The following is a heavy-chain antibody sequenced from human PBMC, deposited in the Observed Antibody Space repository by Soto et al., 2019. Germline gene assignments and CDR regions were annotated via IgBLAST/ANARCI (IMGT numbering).Heavy chain of an antibody. CDR2: INPSGGST. V-gene: IGHV1-46*01. CDR1: GYTFTSYY. J-gene: IGHJ3*02. CDR3: ARGWGRVTMIVVPSSALGAFDI. D-gene: IGHD3-22*01. Sequence: ASVKVSCKASGYTFTSYYMHWVRQAPGQGLEWMGIINPSGGSTSYAQKFQGRVTMTRDTSTSTVYMELSSPRSEDTAVYYCARGWGRVTMIVVPSSALGAFDIWGQGTMVTVSS.